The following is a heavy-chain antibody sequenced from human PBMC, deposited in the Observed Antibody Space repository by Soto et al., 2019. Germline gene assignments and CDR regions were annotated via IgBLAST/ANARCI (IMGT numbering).Heavy chain of an antibody. Sequence: SVKVSCKASGGTFSSYAISWVRQAPGQGLEWMGGIIPIFGTANYAQKFQGRVTITADESTSTAYMELSSLRSEDTAVYYCARDLSTVNLYYYYGMDVWGQGTTVTVSS. J-gene: IGHJ6*02. D-gene: IGHD4-17*01. V-gene: IGHV1-69*13. CDR3: ARDLSTVNLYYYYGMDV. CDR1: GGTFSSYA. CDR2: IIPIFGTA.